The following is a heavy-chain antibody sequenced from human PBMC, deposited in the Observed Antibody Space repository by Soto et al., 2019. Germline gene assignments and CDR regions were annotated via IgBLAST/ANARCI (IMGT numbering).Heavy chain of an antibody. CDR2: IYYSGST. CDR1: GGSISSGDYY. CDR3: ARAQTGSWFDP. V-gene: IGHV4-30-4*01. J-gene: IGHJ5*02. Sequence: PSETLSLTCTVSGGSISSGDYYWSWIRQPPGKGLEWIGYIYYSGSTYYNPSLKSRVTISVDTSKNQFSLKLSSVTAADTAVYYCARAQTGSWFDPWGQGTLVTVSS.